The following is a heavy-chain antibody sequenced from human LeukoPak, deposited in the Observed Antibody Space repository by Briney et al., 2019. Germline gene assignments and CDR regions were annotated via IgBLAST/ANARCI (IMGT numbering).Heavy chain of an antibody. CDR3: VRCTAVADTGGDFDH. CDR1: GYSISSGYY. V-gene: IGHV4-38-2*02. J-gene: IGHJ4*02. D-gene: IGHD6-19*01. CDR2: MYHSGNT. Sequence: PSETLSLTCSVSGYSISSGYYWGWIRQPPGKGLEWIASMYHSGNTYYNPSLKSRITISVDTSKNRFSLKLNSVTTADTAVYYCVRCTAVADTGGDFDHWGQGTLVAVSS.